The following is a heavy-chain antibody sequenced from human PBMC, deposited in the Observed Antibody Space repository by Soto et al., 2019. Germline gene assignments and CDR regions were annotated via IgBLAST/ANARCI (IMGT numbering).Heavy chain of an antibody. CDR2: IYSNGST. CDR3: ASGFTTVVGSD. Sequence: ASETLSLTCSVSSDSMNSGGYYWSWIRQHPGKGLEWIGYIYSNGSTYYNPSLKSRVTISVDTSKNQFSLKLSSVTAADTAVYYCASGFTTVVGSDWGQGTLVTVSS. V-gene: IGHV4-31*03. D-gene: IGHD2-15*01. CDR1: SDSMNSGGYY. J-gene: IGHJ4*02.